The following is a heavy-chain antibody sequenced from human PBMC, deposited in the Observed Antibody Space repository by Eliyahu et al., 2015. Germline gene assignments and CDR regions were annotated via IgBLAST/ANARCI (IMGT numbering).Heavy chain of an antibody. Sequence: EVQLLESGGGLVQPGGSLRLSCAASGFTFSSYAXSWVRQAPGKGLEWVSAISGSGXSTYYADSVKGRFTISRDNSKNTLYLQMNSLRAEDTAVYYCAKDLTRITMVRGVIGSWYFDYWGQGTLVTVSS. D-gene: IGHD3-10*01. CDR3: AKDLTRITMVRGVIGSWYFDY. CDR2: ISGSGXST. CDR1: GFTFSSYA. V-gene: IGHV3-23*01. J-gene: IGHJ4*02.